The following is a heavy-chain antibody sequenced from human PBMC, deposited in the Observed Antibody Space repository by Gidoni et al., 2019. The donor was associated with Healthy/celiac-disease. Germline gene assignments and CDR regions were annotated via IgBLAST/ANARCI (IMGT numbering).Heavy chain of an antibody. V-gene: IGHV3-48*02. CDR1: GFTFSSYS. J-gene: IGHJ6*02. CDR3: ARDRLDIVATITNYYYGMDV. D-gene: IGHD5-12*01. Sequence: EVQLVESGGGLVQPGGSLRLSCAASGFTFSSYSMTWVSQAPGKGLEWVSYISSSSSTIYYADSVKGRFTISRDNAKNSLYLQMNSLRDEDTAVYYCARDRLDIVATITNYYYGMDVWGQGTTVTVSS. CDR2: ISSSSSTI.